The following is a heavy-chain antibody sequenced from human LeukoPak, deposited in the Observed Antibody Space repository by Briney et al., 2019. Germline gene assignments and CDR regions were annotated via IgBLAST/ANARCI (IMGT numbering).Heavy chain of an antibody. D-gene: IGHD6-6*01. CDR1: GYSISSGYY. J-gene: IGHJ4*02. CDR2: IYHSGST. Sequence: NPSETLSLTCTVSGYSISSGYYWGWIRQPPGKGLEWIGSIYHSGSTYYKPSLKSRVTISVDTSKNQFSLKQSSVTAADTAVYYCAREMGYSSSPDSYYFDYWGQGTLVTVSS. V-gene: IGHV4-38-2*02. CDR3: AREMGYSSSPDSYYFDY.